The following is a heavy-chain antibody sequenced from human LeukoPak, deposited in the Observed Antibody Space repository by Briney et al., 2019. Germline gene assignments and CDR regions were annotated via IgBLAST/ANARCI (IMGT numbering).Heavy chain of an antibody. CDR1: GFTFSSYG. J-gene: IGHJ5*02. Sequence: PGGSLRLSCAASGFTFSSYGMHWVRQAPGKGLEWVAVISYDGSNKYYADSVKGRFTISRDNSKNTLCLQMNSLRAEDTAVYYCAKSGYSSSWYWFDPWGQGTLVTVSS. V-gene: IGHV3-30*18. CDR2: ISYDGSNK. D-gene: IGHD6-13*01. CDR3: AKSGYSSSWYWFDP.